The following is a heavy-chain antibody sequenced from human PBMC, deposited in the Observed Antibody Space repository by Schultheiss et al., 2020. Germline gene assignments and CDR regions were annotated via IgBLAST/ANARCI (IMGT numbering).Heavy chain of an antibody. V-gene: IGHV3-20*04. D-gene: IGHD5-12*01. Sequence: GESLKISCAASGFTVSSNYMSWVRQAPGKGLEWVSGINWNGGSTGYADSVKGRFTISRDNAKNSLYLQMNSLRAEDTAVYYCARGGWLRYWYYYYYMDVWGKGTTVTVSS. CDR1: GFTVSSNY. CDR3: ARGGWLRYWYYYYYMDV. J-gene: IGHJ6*03. CDR2: INWNGGST.